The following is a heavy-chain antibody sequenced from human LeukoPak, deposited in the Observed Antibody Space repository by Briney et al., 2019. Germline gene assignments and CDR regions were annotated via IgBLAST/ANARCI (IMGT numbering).Heavy chain of an antibody. J-gene: IGHJ4*02. CDR2: IKQDGSEK. CDR3: ARYLAGSGWHFDY. D-gene: IGHD6-19*01. Sequence: GGSLRLSCAASGFTFSKYWMNWVRQAPGKGLEWVANIKQDGSEKFYVDSVKGRFTISRDNAKNSLYLQMSSLRAEDTAVYYCARYLAGSGWHFDYWGQGTLVTVSS. CDR1: GFTFSKYW. V-gene: IGHV3-7*02.